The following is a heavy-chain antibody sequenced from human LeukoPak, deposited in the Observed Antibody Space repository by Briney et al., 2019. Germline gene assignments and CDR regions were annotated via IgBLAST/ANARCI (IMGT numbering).Heavy chain of an antibody. CDR2: IYYSGST. V-gene: IGHV4-59*08. J-gene: IGHJ4*02. CDR3: ARVLPPSPYDFWSGYYFDY. Sequence: SETLSLTCTVSGGSISSYYWSWIRQPPGKGLEWIGYIYYSGSTNYNPSLKSRVTISVDTSKNQFSLKLSSVTAADTAVYYCARVLPPSPYDFWSGYYFDYWGQGTLVTVSS. CDR1: GGSISSYY. D-gene: IGHD3-3*01.